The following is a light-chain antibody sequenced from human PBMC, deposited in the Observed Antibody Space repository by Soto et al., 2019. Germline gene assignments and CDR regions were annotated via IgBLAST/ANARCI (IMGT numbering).Light chain of an antibody. CDR2: AAS. CDR3: QQSYSTPPWT. CDR1: QDIAIY. J-gene: IGKJ1*01. V-gene: IGKV1-39*01. Sequence: IQLTQSPSSLSASVGDRVTITCRASQDIAIYLAWYQQKPGKAPKLLIYAASNLQSGVPSRFSGSGSGTDFTLTISSLQPEDFATYFCQQSYSTPPWTFGQGTKVDI.